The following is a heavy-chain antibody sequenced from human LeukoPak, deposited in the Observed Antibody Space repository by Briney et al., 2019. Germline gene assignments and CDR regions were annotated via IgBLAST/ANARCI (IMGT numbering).Heavy chain of an antibody. CDR1: GYTFTSYG. CDR3: ARDGRYYDSSGYRPFDY. D-gene: IGHD3-22*01. J-gene: IGHJ4*02. CDR2: ISAYNGNT. Sequence: ASVKVSCTASGYTFTSYGISWVRQAPGQGLEWMGWISAYNGNTNYAQKLQGRVTMTTDTSTSTAYMELRSLRSDDTAVYYCARDGRYYDSSGYRPFDYWGQGTLVTVSS. V-gene: IGHV1-18*01.